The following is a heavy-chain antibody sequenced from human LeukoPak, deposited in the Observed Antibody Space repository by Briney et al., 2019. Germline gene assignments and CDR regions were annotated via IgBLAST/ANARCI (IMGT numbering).Heavy chain of an antibody. V-gene: IGHV4-59*01. CDR1: GGSISSYY. D-gene: IGHD2-2*01. Sequence: SETLSLTCTVSGGSISSYYWSWIRQPPGKGLEWSGYIYYSGSTNYNPSLKSRVTISVDTSKNQFSLKLSSVTAADTAVYYCARSYQLLSENWFDPWGQGTLVNVSS. J-gene: IGHJ5*02. CDR3: ARSYQLLSENWFDP. CDR2: IYYSGST.